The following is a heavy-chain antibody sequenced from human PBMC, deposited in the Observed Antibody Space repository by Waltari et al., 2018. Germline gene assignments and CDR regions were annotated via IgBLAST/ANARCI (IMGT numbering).Heavy chain of an antibody. D-gene: IGHD2-15*01. J-gene: IGHJ4*02. CDR1: GDSMSNNW. CDR3: ARDRGRGLYLDT. Sequence: QLQLQESGPGLVKPSGTLSLICAVSGDSMSNNWWSWVRQSPGTGLEWIGQVLGSGRTNYNPSFASRVTISLDTSSYQFALKMTSATAADTALYYCARDRGRGLYLDTWGPGTLVTVSP. V-gene: IGHV4-4*02. CDR2: VLGSGRT.